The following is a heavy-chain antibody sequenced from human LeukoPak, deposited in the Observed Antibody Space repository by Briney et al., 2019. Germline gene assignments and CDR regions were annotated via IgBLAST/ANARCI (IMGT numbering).Heavy chain of an antibody. D-gene: IGHD3-22*01. CDR1: GFTFSSYA. V-gene: IGHV3-30-3*01. Sequence: GGSLRLSCAAPGFTFSSYAMHWVRQAPGKGLEWVAVISYDGSNKYYADSVKGRFTISRDNSKNTLYLQMNSLRAEDTAVYYCARDTYYYDSSGHFDYWGQGTLVTVSS. CDR3: ARDTYYYDSSGHFDY. J-gene: IGHJ4*02. CDR2: ISYDGSNK.